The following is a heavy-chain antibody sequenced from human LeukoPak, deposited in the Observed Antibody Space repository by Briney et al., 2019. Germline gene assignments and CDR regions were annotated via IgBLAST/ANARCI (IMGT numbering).Heavy chain of an antibody. D-gene: IGHD3-3*01. CDR3: ARGAPVWSRTHFDY. CDR2: IYHSGST. Sequence: SETLSLTCTVSCYSISSGYYWGWIRQPPGKGLEWIGSIYHSGSTYYNPSLKSRVTIAVDTSKNQFSLKLTSVTAADTAVYYCARGAPVWSRTHFDYWGQGNMVTVSS. CDR1: CYSISSGYY. V-gene: IGHV4-38-2*02. J-gene: IGHJ4*02.